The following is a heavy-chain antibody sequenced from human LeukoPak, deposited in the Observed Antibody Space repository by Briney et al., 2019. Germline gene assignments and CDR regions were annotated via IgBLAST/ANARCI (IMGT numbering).Heavy chain of an antibody. V-gene: IGHV1-18*01. D-gene: IGHD3-3*01. Sequence: ASVKVSCKASGYTFTSYGISWVRQAPGQGLEWMGWISAYNGNTNYAQKLQGRVTMTTDTSTSTAYMELRSLRSDDTAVYYCARDLEGDDFWSGPGYWGQGTLVTVSS. CDR3: ARDLEGDDFWSGPGY. J-gene: IGHJ4*02. CDR1: GYTFTSYG. CDR2: ISAYNGNT.